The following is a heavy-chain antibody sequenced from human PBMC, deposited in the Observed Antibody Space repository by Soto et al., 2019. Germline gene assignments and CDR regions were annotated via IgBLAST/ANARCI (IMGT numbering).Heavy chain of an antibody. V-gene: IGHV1-69*01. J-gene: IGHJ3*02. D-gene: IGHD3-22*01. CDR3: ARSRVTYYYDRSAFEI. CDR2: IIPIFGTA. CDR1: GGTFSSYA. Sequence: QVQLVQSGAEVKKPGSSVKVSCKASGGTFSSYAISWVRQAPGQGLEWMGGIIPIFGTANYAQKFQSRVTITADESTSTAYMELSSLRSEDTAVYYCARSRVTYYYDRSAFEIWGQGTMVTVSS.